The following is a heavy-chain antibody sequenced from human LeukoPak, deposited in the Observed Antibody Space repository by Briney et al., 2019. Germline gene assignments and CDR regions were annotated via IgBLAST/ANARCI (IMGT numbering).Heavy chain of an antibody. V-gene: IGHV3-7*01. D-gene: IGHD3-22*01. Sequence: PGGSLRLSCAASGFTFSTYWMSWVRQAPGKGLEWVANINQDGSEKYYVDSVEGRFTISRDNAKNSLFLQMNSLRAEDTAVYYCARDSRAYSDNSAYSADYWGQGTLVTVSS. J-gene: IGHJ4*02. CDR1: GFTFSTYW. CDR3: ARDSRAYSDNSAYSADY. CDR2: INQDGSEK.